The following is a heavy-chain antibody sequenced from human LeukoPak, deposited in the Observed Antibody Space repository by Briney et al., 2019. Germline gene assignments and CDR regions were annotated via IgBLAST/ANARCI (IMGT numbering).Heavy chain of an antibody. V-gene: IGHV4-39*01. CDR3: ARLPHYGPFDY. CDR2: IYYSGST. D-gene: IGHD3-10*01. J-gene: IGHJ4*02. CDR1: GGSISSSSYD. Sequence: PSETLSLTCTVSGGSISSSSYDWGWIRQPPGKGREWIGCIYYSGSTYYNPSLKTRVTISVDTSTTQFSLKLSSVTAAVTAVFYCARLPHYGPFDYWGQGTLVTVSS.